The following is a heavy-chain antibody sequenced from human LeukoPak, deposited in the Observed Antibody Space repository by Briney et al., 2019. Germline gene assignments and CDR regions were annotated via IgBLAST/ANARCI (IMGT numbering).Heavy chain of an antibody. D-gene: IGHD6-13*01. V-gene: IGHV4-59*08. Sequence: SETLSLTCTVSGGSISSYYWSGLRRPPGKGLEWLGYVYYSGSTAYNPSLNGRVAISPDTSKNHFSLKLRSVTAADTAVYYCARLNAGNCGPASLVTVSS. CDR2: VYYSGST. CDR1: GGSISSYY. J-gene: IGHJ4*02. CDR3: ARLNAGN.